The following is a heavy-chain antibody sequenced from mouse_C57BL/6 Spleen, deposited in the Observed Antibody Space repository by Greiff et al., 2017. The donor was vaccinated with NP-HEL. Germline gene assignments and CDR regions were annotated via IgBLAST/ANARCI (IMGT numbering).Heavy chain of an antibody. CDR3: ARRRDYGGFAY. J-gene: IGHJ3*01. D-gene: IGHD2-4*01. CDR1: GYAFTNYL. V-gene: IGHV1-54*01. CDR2: INPGSGGT. Sequence: VKLQESGAELVRPGTSVKVSCKASGYAFTNYLIEWVKQRPGQGLEWIGVINPGSGGTNYNEKFKGKATLTADKSSSTAYMQLSSLTSEDSAVYFCARRRDYGGFAYWGQGTLVTVSA.